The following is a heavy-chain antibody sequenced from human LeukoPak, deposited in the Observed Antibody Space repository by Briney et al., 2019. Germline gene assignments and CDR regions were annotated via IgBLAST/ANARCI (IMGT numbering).Heavy chain of an antibody. Sequence: ASVKVSCKASGYSFTSHYMHWVRQAPGQGLEWMGLINPSGSSTLYAQKFQGRVTMTRDMSTTTDYMELSSLRSEDTAVYYCARDNSVGDIAWWFDPWGQGALVTVSS. V-gene: IGHV1-46*01. J-gene: IGHJ5*02. CDR1: GYSFTSHY. CDR3: ARDNSVGDIAWWFDP. CDR2: INPSGSST. D-gene: IGHD3-16*02.